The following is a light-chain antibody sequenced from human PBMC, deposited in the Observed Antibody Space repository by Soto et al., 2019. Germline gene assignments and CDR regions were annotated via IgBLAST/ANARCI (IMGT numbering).Light chain of an antibody. Sequence: ELVLTQFPGTLSLSPGERATLSCRASEVLSNPYLAWYQHKPGQAPRLLLQSPFSRAPGIPARFSGSRSGTDFTLTISRLEPEDFDVYYCQYYGRSLQTLGPGPKVDLK. V-gene: IGKV3-20*01. CDR1: EVLSNPY. CDR2: SPF. CDR3: QYYGRSLQT. J-gene: IGKJ3*01.